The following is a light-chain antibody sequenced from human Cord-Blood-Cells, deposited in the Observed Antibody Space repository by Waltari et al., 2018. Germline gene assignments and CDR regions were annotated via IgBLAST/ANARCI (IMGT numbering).Light chain of an antibody. J-gene: IGLJ3*02. CDR3: SSYTSSSTRV. Sequence: QSALTQPASVSGSPGQSITISCTGTSSDVRGYTFVSWYQQHPGNAPKLMIYDVSKRPSGVSNRFSGSKSGNTASLTISGLQAEDEADYYCSSYTSSSTRVFGGGTKLTVL. V-gene: IGLV2-14*03. CDR2: DVS. CDR1: SSDVRGYTF.